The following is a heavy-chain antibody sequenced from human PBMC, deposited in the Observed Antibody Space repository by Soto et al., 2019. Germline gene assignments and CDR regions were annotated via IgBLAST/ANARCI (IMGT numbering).Heavy chain of an antibody. J-gene: IGHJ4*02. CDR1: GGSISSGGYY. D-gene: IGHD1-7*01. CDR3: ARGITGTSPGDY. V-gene: IGHV4-31*03. CDR2: IYYSGST. Sequence: PSETLSLTCTVSGGSISSGGYYWSWIRQHPGKGLEWIGYIYYSGSTYYNPSLKSRVTISVDTSKNQFSLKLSSVTAADTAVYYCARGITGTSPGDYWGQGTLVTVSS.